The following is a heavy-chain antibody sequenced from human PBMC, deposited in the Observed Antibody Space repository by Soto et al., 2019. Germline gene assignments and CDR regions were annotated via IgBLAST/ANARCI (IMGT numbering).Heavy chain of an antibody. CDR2: IYYSGST. CDR3: ATMNLAAAGRGPDY. CDR1: GGSISSGGYY. D-gene: IGHD6-13*01. Sequence: PSETLSLTCTVSGGSISSGGYYWSWIRQHPGKGLEWIGYIYYSGSTYYNPSLKSRVTISVDTSKNRFSLKLSSVTAADTAVYYCATMNLAAAGRGPDYWGQGTLVTVSS. J-gene: IGHJ4*02. V-gene: IGHV4-31*03.